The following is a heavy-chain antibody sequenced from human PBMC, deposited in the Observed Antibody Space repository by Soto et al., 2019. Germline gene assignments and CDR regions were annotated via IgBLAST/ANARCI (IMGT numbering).Heavy chain of an antibody. CDR2: IKYDGNEK. CDR1: GFIFTNYW. V-gene: IGHV3-7*05. CDR3: ARVRYYDRNFDY. Sequence: EVQVVDSGGGLVQPGGSLRLSCAASGFIFTNYWMSWVRQAPGKGLEWVAIIKYDGNEKYYVDPVKGRFTISRDNAKNSVYLQMSSLRAEDTAVYYCARVRYYDRNFDYWGQGTLVTVSS. J-gene: IGHJ4*02. D-gene: IGHD3-22*01.